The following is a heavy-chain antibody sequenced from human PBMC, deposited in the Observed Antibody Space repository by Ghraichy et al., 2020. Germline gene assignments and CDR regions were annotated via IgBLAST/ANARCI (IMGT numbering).Heavy chain of an antibody. D-gene: IGHD3-10*02. Sequence: SETLSLTCTVSGGSISSYYWSWIRQPAGKGLEWIGRIYTSGSTNYNPSLKSRVTMSVDTSKNQFSLKLSSVTAADTAVYYCARDSIDQRGAYYVIVYWGQGTLVTVSS. CDR2: IYTSGST. V-gene: IGHV4-4*07. CDR3: ARDSIDQRGAYYVIVY. J-gene: IGHJ4*02. CDR1: GGSISSYY.